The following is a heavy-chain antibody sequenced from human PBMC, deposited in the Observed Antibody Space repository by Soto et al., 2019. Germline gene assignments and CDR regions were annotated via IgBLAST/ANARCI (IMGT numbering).Heavy chain of an antibody. D-gene: IGHD6-13*01. CDR3: ARSARLAAPGTVDY. V-gene: IGHV3-48*01. CDR1: WFTVDSYN. Sequence: TGGALRLSCAAAWFTVDSYNINWVPPAPGKGLEWVSYISSSSGSIFYADSVRGRFTISRDNAKNSVFLHLSSLRSEDTAVYYCARSARLAAPGTVDYWGQGTLVTVSS. J-gene: IGHJ4*02. CDR2: ISSSSGSI.